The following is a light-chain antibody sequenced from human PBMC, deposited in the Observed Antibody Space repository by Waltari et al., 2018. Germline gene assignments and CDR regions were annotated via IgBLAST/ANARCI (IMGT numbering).Light chain of an antibody. J-gene: IGLJ1*01. Sequence: SSELTQDPAVSVALGQTVRITCQGDGLRRYYASWYQQKPGQAPVLVIYGKNNRPSGIPDRFSGSSSGNTASLTITGAQAEDEADYYCNSRDSSGNHYVFGTGTKVTVL. V-gene: IGLV3-19*01. CDR2: GKN. CDR1: GLRRYY. CDR3: NSRDSSGNHYV.